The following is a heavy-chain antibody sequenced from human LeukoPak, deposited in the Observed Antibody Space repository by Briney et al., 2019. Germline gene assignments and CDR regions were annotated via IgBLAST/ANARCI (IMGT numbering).Heavy chain of an antibody. V-gene: IGHV4-34*01. CDR1: GGSFSGYY. Sequence: SETLSLTCAVYGGSFSGYYWSWIRQPPGKGLEWIGEINHSGSTNYNPSLKSRVTISVDTSKNQFSLKLSSVTAADTAVYYCARGLRIAAAAPKGAVAFDIWGQGTMVTVSS. CDR3: ARGLRIAAAAPKGAVAFDI. D-gene: IGHD6-25*01. CDR2: INHSGST. J-gene: IGHJ3*02.